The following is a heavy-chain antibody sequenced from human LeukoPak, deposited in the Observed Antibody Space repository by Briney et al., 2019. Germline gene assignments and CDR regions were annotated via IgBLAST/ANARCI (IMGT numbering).Heavy chain of an antibody. J-gene: IGHJ4*02. CDR1: GFTISSYA. CDR2: ISGSNTIT. D-gene: IGHD1-26*01. CDR3: AKDRYVVGATNFDY. Sequence: GGSLRLSCAASGFTISSYAMNWVRQAPGKGLEWVSVISGSNTITYYADSVKGRFTISRDNSKNTLYLQMNSLRAEDTAVYYCAKDRYVVGATNFDYWGQGTLVTVSS. V-gene: IGHV3-23*01.